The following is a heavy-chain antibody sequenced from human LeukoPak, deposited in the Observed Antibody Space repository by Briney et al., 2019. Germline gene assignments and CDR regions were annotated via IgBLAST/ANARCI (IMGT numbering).Heavy chain of an antibody. Sequence: SETLSLTCTVSGGSISSYYWSWIRQPPGKGLEWIGYIYYSGSTNYNPSLKSRVTISEDTSKNQFSLKLSSVTAADTAVYYCAREGILTGVGYWGQGTLVTVSS. CDR2: IYYSGST. D-gene: IGHD3-9*01. CDR3: AREGILTGVGY. CDR1: GGSISSYY. V-gene: IGHV4-59*01. J-gene: IGHJ4*02.